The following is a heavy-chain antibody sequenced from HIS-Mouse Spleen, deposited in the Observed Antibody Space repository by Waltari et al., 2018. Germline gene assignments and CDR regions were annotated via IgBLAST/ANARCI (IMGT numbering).Heavy chain of an antibody. CDR2: IYYSGST. Sequence: QVQLQESGPGLVKPSETLSLTCTVSGGSISSYYWSWIRQPPGKGLEWIGYIYYSGSTNYNPSLNSRITISVDTSKNQFSLKLSSVTAADTAVYYCARGLVAAGIFDYWGQGTLVTVSS. CDR3: ARGLVAAGIFDY. CDR1: GGSISSYY. V-gene: IGHV4-59*01. J-gene: IGHJ4*02. D-gene: IGHD1-26*01.